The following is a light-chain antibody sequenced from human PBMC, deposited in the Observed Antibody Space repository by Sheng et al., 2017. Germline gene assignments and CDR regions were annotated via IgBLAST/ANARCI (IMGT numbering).Light chain of an antibody. J-gene: IGKJ2*01. CDR1: QSVRSSY. CDR2: DAS. V-gene: IGKV3D-20*01. Sequence: EIVLTQSPATLSLSPGERATLSCGASQSVRSSYLAWFQQKPGLAPRLLIYDASSRAAGIPDRFSGSGSGTDFALTISRLEPEDSAVYYCQQYGSSPWTFGPGDQAGDQT. CDR3: QQYGSSPWT.